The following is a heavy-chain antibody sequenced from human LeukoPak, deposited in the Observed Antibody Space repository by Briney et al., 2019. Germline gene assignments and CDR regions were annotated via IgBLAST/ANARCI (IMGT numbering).Heavy chain of an antibody. D-gene: IGHD3-3*01. Sequence: GGSLRLSCAASGFTFSSYWMHWVRQAPGRGLVWVSRINSDGSSTSYADSVKGRFTISRDNAKNTLYLQMNSLRAEDTAVYYCAKGDYDFWSGYPYYYGMDVWGQGTTVTVSS. CDR2: INSDGSST. J-gene: IGHJ6*02. CDR1: GFTFSSYW. CDR3: AKGDYDFWSGYPYYYGMDV. V-gene: IGHV3-74*01.